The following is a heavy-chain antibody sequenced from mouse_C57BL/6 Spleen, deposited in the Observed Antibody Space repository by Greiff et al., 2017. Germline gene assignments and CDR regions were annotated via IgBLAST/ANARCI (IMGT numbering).Heavy chain of an antibody. CDR2: ISSGSSTN. J-gene: IGHJ1*03. CDR1: GFTFSDYG. V-gene: IGHV5-17*01. Sequence: EVKVVESGGGLVKPGGSLKLSCAASGFTFSDYGMHWVRQAPEKGLEWVAYISSGSSTNNYADTVKGRFTISRDNATNTLFLQMTSLRSEDTAMYYCARLGYCGYFEVWGTGTTVTVSS. CDR3: ARLGYCGYFEV. D-gene: IGHD2-3*01.